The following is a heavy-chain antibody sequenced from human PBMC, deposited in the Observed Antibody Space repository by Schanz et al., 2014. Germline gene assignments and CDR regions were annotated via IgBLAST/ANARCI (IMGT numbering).Heavy chain of an antibody. CDR1: GFTFSSYG. CDR3: AKQIHYDILTVTRN. V-gene: IGHV3-33*06. D-gene: IGHD3-9*01. J-gene: IGHJ4*02. Sequence: QVQLVESGGGVVQPGRSLRLSCAASGFTFSSYGMHWVRQAPGKGLEWVAAMSYDGSIKYYGDSVKGRFTISRDNSKNAVYLQMNRLRAEDTAVYYCAKQIHYDILTVTRNWGQGTLVTVSS. CDR2: MSYDGSIK.